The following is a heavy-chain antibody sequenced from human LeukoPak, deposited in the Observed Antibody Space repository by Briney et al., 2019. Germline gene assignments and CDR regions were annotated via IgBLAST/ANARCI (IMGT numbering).Heavy chain of an antibody. D-gene: IGHD2-21*02. CDR3: AVEVTATDNGFDV. CDR1: GFTFGSNY. V-gene: IGHV3-53*01. J-gene: IGHJ3*01. CDR2: IHGGGGT. Sequence: GGPLRLSCAASGFTFGSNYMSWVRQAPGKGLEWVSLIHGGGGTYHADSVKGRFTISGDTAKNTLSLQMSSLRAEDTAVYYCAVEVTATDNGFDVWGQGTLVTVSS.